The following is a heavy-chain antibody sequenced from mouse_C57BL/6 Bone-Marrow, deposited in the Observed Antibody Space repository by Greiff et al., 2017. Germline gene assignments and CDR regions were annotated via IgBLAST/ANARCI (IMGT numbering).Heavy chain of an antibody. V-gene: IGHV1-82*01. D-gene: IGHD2-12*01. Sequence: QVQLQQSGPELVKPGASVKISCKASGYAFSSSWMNWVKQRPGKGLEWIGRIYPGDGDTNYNGKFKGKATLTEYKSSSTAYMQLISLTSADSAVYFCSSGVYDAWFAYWGQGTLVTVSA. J-gene: IGHJ3*01. CDR3: SSGVYDAWFAY. CDR2: IYPGDGDT. CDR1: GYAFSSSW.